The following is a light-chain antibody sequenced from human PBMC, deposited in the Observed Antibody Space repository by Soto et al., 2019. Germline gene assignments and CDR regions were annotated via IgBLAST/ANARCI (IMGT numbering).Light chain of an antibody. CDR2: LGS. CDR1: QSLLHTNGFNY. CDR3: MQSLQTPPT. J-gene: IGKJ1*01. Sequence: EMVMTQSPLSLPVTPGEPASISCRSSQSLLHTNGFNYLDWYLQKPGQSPQLLIYLGSYRASGVPDRFSGSGSGTDFTLKISTVEVEDVGVYYCMQSLQTPPTFGQGTKVEIK. V-gene: IGKV2-28*01.